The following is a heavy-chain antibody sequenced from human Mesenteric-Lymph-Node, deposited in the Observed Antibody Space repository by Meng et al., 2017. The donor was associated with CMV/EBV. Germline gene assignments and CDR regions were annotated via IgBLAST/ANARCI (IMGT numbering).Heavy chain of an antibody. Sequence: GESLKISCAASGFTISSNYMTWVRQAPGKGLEWVSVIDGARSTFYADSVKGRFTMSRDAAKNTVDLQMNSLRPEDTAVYYCARERMATVTDYYYYGMDVWGQGTTVTVSS. D-gene: IGHD4-11*01. V-gene: IGHV3-66*02. CDR2: IDGARST. J-gene: IGHJ6*02. CDR1: GFTISSNY. CDR3: ARERMATVTDYYYYGMDV.